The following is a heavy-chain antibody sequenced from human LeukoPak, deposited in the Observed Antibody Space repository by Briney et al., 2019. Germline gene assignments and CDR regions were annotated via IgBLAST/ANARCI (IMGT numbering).Heavy chain of an antibody. J-gene: IGHJ4*02. CDR3: AKNYPPYYFDC. CDR2: ISGNGGST. V-gene: IGHV3-43*02. CDR1: GFIFDDYA. Sequence: GGSLRLSCAASGFIFDDYAMHWVRQAPGKGLEWVSLISGNGGSTYYADSLNGRFTISRDNSKNSLYLQMNGLKTEDTALYFCAKNYPPYYFDCWGQGTLVTVSS.